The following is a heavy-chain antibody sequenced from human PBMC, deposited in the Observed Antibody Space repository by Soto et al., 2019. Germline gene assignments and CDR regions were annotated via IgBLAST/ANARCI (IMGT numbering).Heavy chain of an antibody. D-gene: IGHD3-10*01. V-gene: IGHV1-69*13. CDR1: GGTFSSYA. CDR2: IIPIFGTA. CDR3: ARDRGTMVRGTHWFDP. Sequence: ASVKVSCKASGGTFSSYAISWVRQDPGQGLEWMGGIIPIFGTANYAQKFQGRVTITADESTSTAYMELSSLRSEDTAVYYCARDRGTMVRGTHWFDPWGQGTLVTVSS. J-gene: IGHJ5*02.